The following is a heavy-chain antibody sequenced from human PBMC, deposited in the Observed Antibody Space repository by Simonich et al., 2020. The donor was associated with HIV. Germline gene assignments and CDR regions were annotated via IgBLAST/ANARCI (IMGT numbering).Heavy chain of an antibody. V-gene: IGHV3-21*01. CDR2: ISSSSSYI. CDR1: GFTFSSYS. D-gene: IGHD2-2*01. J-gene: IGHJ4*02. Sequence: EAQLVESGGGLVKPGGSLRLSCAASGFTFSSYSMNWVRQAPGKGLEWVSSISSSSSYIDYADSVKGRFTISRDNAKNSLYLQMNSLRAEDTAVYYWARDGRKGSSTSCSDYWGQGTLVTVSS. CDR3: ARDGRKGSSTSCSDY.